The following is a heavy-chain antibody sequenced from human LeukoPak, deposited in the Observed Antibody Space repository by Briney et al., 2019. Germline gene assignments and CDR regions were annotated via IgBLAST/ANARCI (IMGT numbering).Heavy chain of an antibody. CDR3: ARDHVPFGEFDY. V-gene: IGHV4-38-2*02. CDR1: GGSISSYY. Sequence: SETLSLTCSVSGGSISSYYWGWIRQPPGKGLEWIGSIYHSGSTYYNPSLKSRVTISVDTSKNQFSLKLSSVTAADTAVYYCARDHVPFGEFDYWGQGTLVTVSS. J-gene: IGHJ4*02. CDR2: IYHSGST. D-gene: IGHD3-10*01.